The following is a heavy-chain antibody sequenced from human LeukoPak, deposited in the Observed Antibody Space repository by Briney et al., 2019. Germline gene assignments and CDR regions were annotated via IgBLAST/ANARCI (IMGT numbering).Heavy chain of an antibody. D-gene: IGHD2-2*01. CDR3: ARHPDYCSSTSCYDY. V-gene: IGHV4-39*01. CDR1: SGSISSSSYY. Sequence: PSETLSFTCTVSSGSISSSSYYWGWIRQSPGKGLEWFGSIYYSGSTYYNPSLKSRVTISVDTSKNQFSLKLSSVTAADTAVYYCARHPDYCSSTSCYDYWGQGTLVTVSS. CDR2: IYYSGST. J-gene: IGHJ4*02.